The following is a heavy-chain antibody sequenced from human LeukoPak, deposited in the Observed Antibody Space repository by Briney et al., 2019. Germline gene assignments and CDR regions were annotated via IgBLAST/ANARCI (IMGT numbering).Heavy chain of an antibody. V-gene: IGHV4-59*08. D-gene: IGHD2-15*01. CDR3: GRLKDMSMVTVDH. J-gene: IGHJ4*02. CDR2: IYYSGTT. Sequence: SETLSLTCTVSGASMSRYYWSWIRQSPGKGLAWIGYIYYSGTTKYNPSLQSRVTISLETSKNQFSLRLISVTAADTAVYYCGRLKDMSMVTVDHWGQGTLVTVSS. CDR1: GASMSRYY.